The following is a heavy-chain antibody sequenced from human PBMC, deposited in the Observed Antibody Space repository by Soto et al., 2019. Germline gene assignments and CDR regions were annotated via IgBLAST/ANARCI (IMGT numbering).Heavy chain of an antibody. CDR2: ISSSSSYI. CDR3: AREDLGCSSTSCPSWFDP. J-gene: IGHJ5*02. CDR1: GFTFSSYS. D-gene: IGHD2-2*01. Sequence: GSLRLSCAASGFTFSSYSMNWVRQAPGKGLEWVSSISSSSSYIYYADSVKSRFTISRDNAKNSLYLQMNSLRAEDTAVYYCAREDLGCSSTSCPSWFDPWGQGTLVTVSS. V-gene: IGHV3-21*01.